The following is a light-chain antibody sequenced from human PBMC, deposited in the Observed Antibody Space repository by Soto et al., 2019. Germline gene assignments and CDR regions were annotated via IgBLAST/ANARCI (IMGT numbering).Light chain of an antibody. V-gene: IGKV3-20*01. CDR2: GAS. Sequence: EIVLTQSPGTLSLSPGERATLSCRASQSVSSNHLAWYQQKPGQAPRLLIYGASSRATGIPDRFSGSGSGTDFTLIISRLEPEDFAVYFCQQYVGSPPYTFGQGTKVEI. CDR3: QQYVGSPPYT. J-gene: IGKJ2*01. CDR1: QSVSSNH.